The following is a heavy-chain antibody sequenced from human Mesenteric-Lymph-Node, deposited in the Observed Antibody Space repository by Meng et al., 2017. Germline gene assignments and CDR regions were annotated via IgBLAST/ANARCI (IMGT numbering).Heavy chain of an antibody. D-gene: IGHD2-21*02. CDR2: ISNKGNGYTT. Sequence: GQLVGFGGGLVHPGGSLRLSCGASGFTFSDHYMDWVRQAPGKGLEWVGRISNKGNGYTTEYAASVKGRFTISRDNAKNTLYLQMNSLRAEDTAVYYCVREGKVTFDYWGQGTLVTVSS. V-gene: IGHV3-72*01. CDR3: VREGKVTFDY. CDR1: GFTFSDHY. J-gene: IGHJ4*02.